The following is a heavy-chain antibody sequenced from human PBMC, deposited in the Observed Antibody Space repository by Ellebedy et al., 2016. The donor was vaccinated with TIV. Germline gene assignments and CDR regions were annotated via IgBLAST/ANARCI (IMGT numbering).Heavy chain of an antibody. CDR1: GFTFSSYW. D-gene: IGHD2-2*02. CDR3: TRSPYTGYSDLGFDY. CDR2: IKQDGSET. V-gene: IGHV3-7*01. Sequence: PGGPLRLSCAASGFTFSSYWMSWVRQTPGKGLEWVANIKQDGSETYYVDSVKGRFTISRDNAKNSLYLQMNSLRADDTAVYYCTRSPYTGYSDLGFDYWGQGSLVTVSS. J-gene: IGHJ4*02.